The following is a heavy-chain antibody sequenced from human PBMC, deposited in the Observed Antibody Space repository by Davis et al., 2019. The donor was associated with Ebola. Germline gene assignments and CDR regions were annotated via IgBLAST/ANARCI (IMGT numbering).Heavy chain of an antibody. CDR2: INPNSGGT. CDR3: ARVTRDYGDYFDY. CDR1: GYTFTGYY. J-gene: IGHJ4*02. D-gene: IGHD4-17*01. V-gene: IGHV1-2*04. Sequence: ASVKVSCKASGYTFTGYYMHWVRQAPGQGLEWMGWINPNSGGTNFAQKFQGWVTMTRDTSISTAYMELSRLRSDDTAVYYCARVTRDYGDYFDYWGQGTLVTVSS.